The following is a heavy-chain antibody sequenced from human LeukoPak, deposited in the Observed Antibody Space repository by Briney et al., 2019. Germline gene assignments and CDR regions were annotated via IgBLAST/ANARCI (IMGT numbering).Heavy chain of an antibody. Sequence: GGSLRLSCAASRFTFSSYGMHWVRQAPGKGPEWVAVIWFDGSKEFHADSVKGRFTISRDNSKNTLYLQMNSLRAEDTAVYYCARGPTGGNSEQYFQHWGQGTLVTVPS. CDR2: IWFDGSKE. J-gene: IGHJ1*01. D-gene: IGHD4-23*01. CDR1: RFTFSSYG. V-gene: IGHV3-30*02. CDR3: ARGPTGGNSEQYFQH.